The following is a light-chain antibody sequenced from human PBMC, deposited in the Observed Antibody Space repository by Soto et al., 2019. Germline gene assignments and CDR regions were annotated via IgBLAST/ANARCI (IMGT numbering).Light chain of an antibody. CDR1: QSVSSN. CDR2: GAS. V-gene: IGKV3-15*01. CDR3: QQYNNWPGT. Sequence: EIVMTQSPATLSVSPGERATLSCRASQSVSSNLAWYQQKPGQAPRLLIYGASTRATGIPARFSGSGSGTEFTPTNSRLQSEDFAVYYCQQYNNWPGTFGQGTKVEIK. J-gene: IGKJ1*01.